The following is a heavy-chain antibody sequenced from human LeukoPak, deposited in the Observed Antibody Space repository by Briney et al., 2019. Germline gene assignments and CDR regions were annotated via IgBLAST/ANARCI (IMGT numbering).Heavy chain of an antibody. CDR2: VNGYNGNT. V-gene: IGHV1-18*01. CDR1: GYTFSSYG. Sequence: ASVRVSCKASGYTFSSYGIIWARQAPGQGLEGMGGVNGYNGNTNYAQKFQGRVAMTTDTSTSTAYVELRSLRSDDTAVYYCARDGGGSYYSDWGQGTLVTVSS. J-gene: IGHJ4*02. CDR3: ARDGGGSYYSD. D-gene: IGHD1-26*01.